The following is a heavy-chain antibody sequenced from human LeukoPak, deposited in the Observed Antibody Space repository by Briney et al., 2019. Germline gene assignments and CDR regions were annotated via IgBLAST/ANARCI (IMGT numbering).Heavy chain of an antibody. CDR3: ARGYSYRGDFDY. CDR1: GGSISSGGYY. Sequence: PSQTLSLTCTVSGGSISSGGYYWSWIRQDPGKGLEWIGYIYYSGSTYYNPSLKSRVTISVDTSKNQFSLKLSSVTAADTAVYYCARGYSYRGDFDYWGQGTLVTVSS. CDR2: IYYSGST. J-gene: IGHJ4*02. D-gene: IGHD5-18*01. V-gene: IGHV4-31*03.